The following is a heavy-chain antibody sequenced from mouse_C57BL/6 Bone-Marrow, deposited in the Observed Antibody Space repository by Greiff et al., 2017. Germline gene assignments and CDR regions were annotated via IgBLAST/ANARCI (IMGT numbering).Heavy chain of an antibody. CDR1: GYTFTSYW. V-gene: IGHV1-69*01. D-gene: IGHD2-12*01. J-gene: IGHJ3*01. CDR3: ARAGYSLDWFAY. CDR2: LYPSDSYT. Sequence: QVQLQQPGAELVMPGASVKLSCKASGYTFTSYWMHWVKQRPGQGLEWIGELYPSDSYTNYNQTFKGKSTLTVDKSSSTAYMQLSSLTSEDSAVYYCARAGYSLDWFAYWGQGTRVTVSA.